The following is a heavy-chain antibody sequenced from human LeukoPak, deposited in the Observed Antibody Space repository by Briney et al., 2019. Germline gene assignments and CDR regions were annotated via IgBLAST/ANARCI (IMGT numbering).Heavy chain of an antibody. CDR1: GFTFSSYA. J-gene: IGHJ6*02. Sequence: PGGSLRLSCAASGFTFSSYAMSWVRQAPGKGLEWVANIKQDGSEKYYVDSVKGRFTISRDNAKNSLYLQMNSLRAEDTAVYYCAREMRSDIVVVVAATYYYYYGMDVWGQGTTVTVSS. CDR3: AREMRSDIVVVVAATYYYYYGMDV. D-gene: IGHD2-15*01. CDR2: IKQDGSEK. V-gene: IGHV3-7*01.